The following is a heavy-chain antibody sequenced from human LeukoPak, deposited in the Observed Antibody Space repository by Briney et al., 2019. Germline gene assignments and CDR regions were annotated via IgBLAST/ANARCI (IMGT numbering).Heavy chain of an antibody. V-gene: IGHV3-21*01. CDR3: AREPPRYSGWYEPDY. CDR2: ISSSSSYI. CDR1: GFTFSSYS. J-gene: IGHJ4*02. D-gene: IGHD6-19*01. Sequence: PGGSLRLSCAASGFTFSSYSMNWVRQAPGKGLEWVSSISSSSSYIYYADSVKGRFTISRDNAKNSLYLQMNSLRAEDTAVYYCAREPPRYSGWYEPDYWGQGTLVTVSS.